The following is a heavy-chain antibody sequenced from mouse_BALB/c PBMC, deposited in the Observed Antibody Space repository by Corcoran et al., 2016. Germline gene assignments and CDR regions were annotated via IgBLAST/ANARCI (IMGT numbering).Heavy chain of an antibody. CDR2: IDPANGNT. CDR1: GFNIKDTY. D-gene: IGHD2-2*01. J-gene: IGHJ3*01. Sequence: EVQLQQSGAELVKPGASVKLSCTASGFNIKDTYMHWVKQRPEQGLEWIGRIDPANGNTKYDPKFQGKATITADTSSNTSYRQLSSLTSEDTAVYYGAFYYGYAWFADGGEGTLVPVAA. V-gene: IGHV14-3*02. CDR3: AFYYGYAWFAD.